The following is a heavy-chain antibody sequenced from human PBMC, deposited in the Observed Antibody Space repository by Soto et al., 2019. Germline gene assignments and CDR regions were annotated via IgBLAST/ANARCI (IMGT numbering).Heavy chain of an antibody. CDR2: HRSKALREAT. V-gene: IGHV3-49*03. CDR3: APNRNHIAFLPNI. D-gene: IGHD1-1*01. Sequence: TLRLSCAPSAIPFDRYTVNRFRPAPKNGLQWVAFHRSKALREATHFAASVKGRFTLSRADSKSIVYLHMNSLKRDATELNFCAPNRNHIAFLPNIWGQGALDTVS. J-gene: IGHJ3*02. CDR1: AIPFDRYT.